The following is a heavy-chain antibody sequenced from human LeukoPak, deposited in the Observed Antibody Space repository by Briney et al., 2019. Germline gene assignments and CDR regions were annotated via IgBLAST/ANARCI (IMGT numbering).Heavy chain of an antibody. CDR2: IKQDGSEK. Sequence: PGGSLRLSCAASGFTFSSYWMSWVRQAPGKGPEWVANIKQDGSEKYYVDSVKGRFTISRDNAKNSLYLQMNSLRAEDTAVYYCARVPSYGYEGNWFDPWGQGTLVTVSS. CDR3: ARVPSYGYEGNWFDP. V-gene: IGHV3-7*03. D-gene: IGHD5-18*01. CDR1: GFTFSSYW. J-gene: IGHJ5*02.